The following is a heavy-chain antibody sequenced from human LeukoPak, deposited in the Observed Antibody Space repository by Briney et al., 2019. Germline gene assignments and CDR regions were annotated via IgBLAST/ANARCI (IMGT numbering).Heavy chain of an antibody. V-gene: IGHV4-59*13. D-gene: IGHD1-26*01. CDR3: VRDQGGSSYRHAFDL. CDR1: GGSISSYY. CDR2: MYHTESS. Sequence: SETLSLTCTVSGGSISSYYWSWIRQPPGKGLERIGYMYHTESSNYNHFLKSRVTISLDTPKNQFSLKLNSVTAADTAVYYCVRDQGGSSYRHAFDLWGQGTMVTVSS. J-gene: IGHJ3*01.